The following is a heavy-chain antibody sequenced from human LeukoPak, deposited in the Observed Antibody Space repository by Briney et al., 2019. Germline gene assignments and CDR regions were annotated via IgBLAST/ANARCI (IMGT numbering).Heavy chain of an antibody. CDR3: ARDPSLTYGDYFFDH. CDR1: GYTFTGYY. J-gene: IGHJ4*02. D-gene: IGHD4-17*01. CDR2: INPNSGGT. V-gene: IGHV1-2*02. Sequence: GASVKVSCKASGYTFTGYYMHWVRQAPGQGLEWMGWINPNSGGTNYAQKFQGRVTMTRDTSISTAYMELSRLRSDDTAVYYCARDPSLTYGDYFFDHWGQGTLATVSS.